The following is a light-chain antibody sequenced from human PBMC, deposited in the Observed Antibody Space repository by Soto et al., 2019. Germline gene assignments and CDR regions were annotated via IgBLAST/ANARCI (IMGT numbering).Light chain of an antibody. CDR3: QQYNNWPRT. V-gene: IGKV3-15*01. J-gene: IGKJ1*01. Sequence: ETVMTQSPATLYVSPGERVTLSCRASQSVSTNIAWYQQKPGQAPRLLVYGASTRATGIPARFSGSGSGTEFTLIISSLQSEDFAVYHCQQYNNWPRTFGQGTQVEIK. CDR1: QSVSTN. CDR2: GAS.